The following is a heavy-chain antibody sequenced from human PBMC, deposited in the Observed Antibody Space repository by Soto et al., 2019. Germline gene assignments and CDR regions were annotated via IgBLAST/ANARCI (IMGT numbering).Heavy chain of an antibody. Sequence: GGSLRLSCAASGFTFSTYSMNWVRQAPGKGLDWVSSISSTSSAIYYADSVRGRFTISRDNSKNTLYLQMNSLRVEDTAVYYCAKKVPGSNPLDSWGQGALVTVSS. D-gene: IGHD1-1*01. CDR2: ISSTSSAI. CDR1: GFTFSTYS. V-gene: IGHV3-21*04. CDR3: AKKVPGSNPLDS. J-gene: IGHJ4*02.